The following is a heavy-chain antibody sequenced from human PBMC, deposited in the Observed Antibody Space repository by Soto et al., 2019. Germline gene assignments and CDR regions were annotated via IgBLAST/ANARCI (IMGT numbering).Heavy chain of an antibody. D-gene: IGHD3-10*01. Sequence: EVQLLESGGGLVQPGGSLRLSCAASGFTFSNYAMTWVRQAPGKGLEWVSTMSGTAGNTYYADSVKGRFTISRDNSKNTLYLQMNSLRAEDTAVYYCAKKYYFGSGSYVFYFDYWGQGTLVIVFS. J-gene: IGHJ4*02. CDR2: MSGTAGNT. CDR1: GFTFSNYA. CDR3: AKKYYFGSGSYVFYFDY. V-gene: IGHV3-23*01.